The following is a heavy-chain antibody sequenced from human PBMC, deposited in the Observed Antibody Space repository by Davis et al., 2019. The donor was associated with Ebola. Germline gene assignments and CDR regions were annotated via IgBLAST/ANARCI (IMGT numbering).Heavy chain of an antibody. Sequence: GESLKISCAASGFTFSSYAMSWVRQAPGKGLEWVSAISGSGGSTYYADSVKGRFTISRDNSKNTLYLQMNSLRAEDTAVYYCAKDPYDSSGYYINHFDYWGQGTLVTVSS. D-gene: IGHD3-22*01. CDR1: GFTFSSYA. J-gene: IGHJ4*02. CDR2: ISGSGGST. CDR3: AKDPYDSSGYYINHFDY. V-gene: IGHV3-23*01.